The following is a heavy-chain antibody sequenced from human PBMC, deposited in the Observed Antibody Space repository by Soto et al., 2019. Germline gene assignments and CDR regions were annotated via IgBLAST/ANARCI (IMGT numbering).Heavy chain of an antibody. Sequence: EVQLVESGGGLVKPGGSLRLSCATYGFTFNDAWLSWVRQAPGKGLEWVGRLKGRNVGGTIDYAAPVTGRFTISSDESQNTLHLQMNSLKIEDTAVYYCTTEFGYSSCQNDHWGQGALVTVSS. D-gene: IGHD6-19*01. J-gene: IGHJ4*02. CDR1: GFTFNDAW. CDR2: LKGRNVGGTI. V-gene: IGHV3-15*07. CDR3: TTEFGYSSCQNDH.